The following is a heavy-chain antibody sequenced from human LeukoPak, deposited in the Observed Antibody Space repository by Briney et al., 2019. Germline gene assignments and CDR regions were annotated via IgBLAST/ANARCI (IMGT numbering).Heavy chain of an antibody. D-gene: IGHD2-2*01. CDR1: GGSFSGYY. J-gene: IGHJ6*03. V-gene: IGHV4-34*01. CDR3: ATRYCSSTSCYSYYMDV. CDR2: INHSGST. Sequence: ASETLSLTCAVYGGSFSGYYWSWIRQPPGKGLEWIGEINHSGSTNYNPSLKSRVTISVDTSKNQFPLKLSSVTAADTAVYYCATRYCSSTSCYSYYMDVWGKGTTVTVSS.